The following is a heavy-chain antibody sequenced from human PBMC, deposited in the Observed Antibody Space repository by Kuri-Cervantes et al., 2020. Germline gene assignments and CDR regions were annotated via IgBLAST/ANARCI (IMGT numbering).Heavy chain of an antibody. D-gene: IGHD3-10*01. Sequence: GESLKISCAASGFTFSDYYMSWIRQAPGKGLEWVSYISSSGSTIYYADSVKGRFTISGDNAKNSLYLQMNSLRAEDTAVYYCARDVPSSGSGSYEDYYGMDVWGQGTTVTVSS. CDR3: ARDVPSSGSGSYEDYYGMDV. CDR1: GFTFSDYY. V-gene: IGHV3-11*01. J-gene: IGHJ6*02. CDR2: ISSSGSTI.